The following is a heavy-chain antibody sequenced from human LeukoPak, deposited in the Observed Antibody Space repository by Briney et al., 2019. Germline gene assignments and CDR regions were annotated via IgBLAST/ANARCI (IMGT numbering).Heavy chain of an antibody. CDR1: GFTFSSYA. Sequence: GGSLRLSCAASGFTFSSYAMSWVRQAPGKGLEWVSGISGSDGSTNYADSVKGRFTISRDNAKNSLYLQMNSLRAEDTAVYYCARDSPDYYGSGSYDPWGQGTLVTVSS. CDR3: ARDSPDYYGSGSYDP. V-gene: IGHV3-23*01. D-gene: IGHD3-10*01. CDR2: ISGSDGST. J-gene: IGHJ5*02.